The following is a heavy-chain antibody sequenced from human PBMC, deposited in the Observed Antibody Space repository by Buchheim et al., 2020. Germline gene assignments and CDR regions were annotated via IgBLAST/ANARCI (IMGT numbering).Heavy chain of an antibody. D-gene: IGHD1-26*01. CDR3: ARPSTEHYFDY. V-gene: IGHV4-39*07. CDR1: GGSISSSSYY. J-gene: IGHJ4*02. Sequence: QLQLQESGPGLVKPSETLSLTCTVSGGSISSSSYYWGWIRQPPGKGLEWIGSIYYSGITYYTPSLKSRVTISSETSKNQFSLKLTSVTAADTAVYYCARPSTEHYFDYWGQGTL. CDR2: IYYSGIT.